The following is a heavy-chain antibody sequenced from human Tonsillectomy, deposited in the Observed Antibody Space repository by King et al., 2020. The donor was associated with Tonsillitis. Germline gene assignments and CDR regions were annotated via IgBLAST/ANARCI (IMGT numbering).Heavy chain of an antibody. CDR1: GFMVNEYW. Sequence: VQLVESGGGLVQPGGSVRLSCATSGFMVNEYWLRWIRQAPGKGLEWVANIKPAGSGTFFGDWAKGRFTISRDNANNLLFLQMNSLRGEDTAVYYCARDSIIATAGSDFWGQGTQVTVSS. CDR2: IKPAGSGT. CDR3: ARDSIIATAGSDF. V-gene: IGHV3-7*04. J-gene: IGHJ4*02. D-gene: IGHD6-13*01.